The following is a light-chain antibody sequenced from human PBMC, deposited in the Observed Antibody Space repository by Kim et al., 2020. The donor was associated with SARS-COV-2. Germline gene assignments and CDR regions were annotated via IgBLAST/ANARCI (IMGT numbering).Light chain of an antibody. J-gene: IGKJ4*01. Sequence: LSAGERAPLSCRASQSVSSYLAWYQKKPGQAPRLLIYDASNRATGIPARFSGSGSGTDFTLTISSLEPEDFAVYYCQQRSNWLTFGGGTKVDIK. CDR1: QSVSSY. CDR2: DAS. V-gene: IGKV3-11*01. CDR3: QQRSNWLT.